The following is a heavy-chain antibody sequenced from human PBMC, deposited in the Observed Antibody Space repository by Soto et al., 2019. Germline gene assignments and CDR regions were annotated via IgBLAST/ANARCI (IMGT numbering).Heavy chain of an antibody. CDR2: ISISSGYT. CDR1: GFPFSDYY. J-gene: IGHJ4*02. CDR3: AKEQGRHDY. V-gene: IGHV3-11*06. Sequence: GGSLRLSCAASGFPFSDYYMSLIRQAPGKGLEWVSYISISSGYTNYADSVKGRFTISRDNAKNSLYLQMNSLRAEDTAVYYCAKEQGRHDYWGQGNXVTVSS.